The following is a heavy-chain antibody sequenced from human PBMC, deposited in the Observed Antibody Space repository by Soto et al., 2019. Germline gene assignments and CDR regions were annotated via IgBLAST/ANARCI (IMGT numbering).Heavy chain of an antibody. CDR1: GFTFSNYA. D-gene: IGHD3-22*01. Sequence: VQLVESGGTLVQPGGSLRLSCAASGFTFSNYAMSWVRQAPGKGLEWVSYISTTSSHIYYADSVKGRFTISRDNAKNSLYLQMNSLRAEDTAVYHCARENYDVSGYFLDFWGQGTLVTVSS. V-gene: IGHV3-48*03. J-gene: IGHJ4*02. CDR2: ISTTSSHI. CDR3: ARENYDVSGYFLDF.